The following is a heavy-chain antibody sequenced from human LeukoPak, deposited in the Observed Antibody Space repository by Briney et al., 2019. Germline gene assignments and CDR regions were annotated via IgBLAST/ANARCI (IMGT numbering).Heavy chain of an antibody. J-gene: IGHJ4*02. CDR1: GGTFSSYA. CDR2: INPRGGST. D-gene: IGHD1-26*01. Sequence: ASVKVSCKASGGTFSSYAISWVRQAPGQGLEWVGIINPRGGSTTYAQKFQGRVTLTRDTSTSTVNMELSSLRSEDTAVYYCTRELGGSYNDYWGQGTLVTVSS. V-gene: IGHV1-46*01. CDR3: TRELGGSYNDY.